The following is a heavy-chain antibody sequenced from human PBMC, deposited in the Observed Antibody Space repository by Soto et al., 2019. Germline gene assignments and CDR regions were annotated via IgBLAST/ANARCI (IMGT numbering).Heavy chain of an antibody. CDR2: IYSGGST. V-gene: IGHV3-53*01. CDR1: GFTVSSNY. J-gene: IGHJ4*02. Sequence: GGSLRLSCAASGFTVSSNYMSWVRQAPGKGLEWVSVIYSGGSTYYADSVKGRFTISRDNSKNTLYLQMNSLRAEETAVYYCARVFNPYYFDYWGQGTLVSVSS. CDR3: ARVFNPYYFDY.